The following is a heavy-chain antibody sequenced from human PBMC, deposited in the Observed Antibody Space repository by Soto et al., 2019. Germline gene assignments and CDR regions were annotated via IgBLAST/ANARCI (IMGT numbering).Heavy chain of an antibody. D-gene: IGHD2-2*01. Sequence: ASVKVSCKASGYTFTSYDINWVRQATGQGLEWMGWMNPNSGNTGYAQKFQGRVTMTRNTSISTAYMELSSLRSEDTAVYYCAAAAKASYYYYYYMDVWGKGTTVTVSS. CDR2: MNPNSGNT. V-gene: IGHV1-8*01. CDR1: GYTFTSYD. CDR3: AAAAKASYYYYYYMDV. J-gene: IGHJ6*03.